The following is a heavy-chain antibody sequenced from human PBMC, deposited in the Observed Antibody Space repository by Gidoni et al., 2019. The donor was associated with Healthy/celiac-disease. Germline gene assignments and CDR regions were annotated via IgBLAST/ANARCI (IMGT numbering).Heavy chain of an antibody. V-gene: IGHV3-23*04. CDR3: AKARSPGYNTIGKYYFDY. D-gene: IGHD6-25*01. J-gene: IGHJ4*02. CDR1: GFTFSSYA. Sequence: EVQLVESGGGLVQPGGSLRLCCTASGFTFSSYAMSWVRQAPGKGLEWVSAISGSGGSTYYADSVKGRFTISRDNSKNTLYLQMNSLRAEDTAVYYCAKARSPGYNTIGKYYFDYWGQGTLVTVSS. CDR2: ISGSGGST.